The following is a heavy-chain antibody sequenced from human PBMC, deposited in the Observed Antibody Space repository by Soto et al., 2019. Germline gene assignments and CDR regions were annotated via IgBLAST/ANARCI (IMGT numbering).Heavy chain of an antibody. D-gene: IGHD3-10*02. CDR2: ISAYNGNT. Sequence: QVPLVQSGAEVKKPGASVKVSCKASGYTFTSYGISWVRQAPGQGLEWMGWISAYNGNTNYAQKLQGRVTMTTDTSTSTAYMELRSLRSDDTAVYYCARDMYGGWPTGDAFDIWGQGTMVTVSS. CDR1: GYTFTSYG. J-gene: IGHJ3*02. CDR3: ARDMYGGWPTGDAFDI. V-gene: IGHV1-18*01.